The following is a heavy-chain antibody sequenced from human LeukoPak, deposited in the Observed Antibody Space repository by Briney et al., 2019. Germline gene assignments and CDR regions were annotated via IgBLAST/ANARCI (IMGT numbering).Heavy chain of an antibody. J-gene: IGHJ4*02. CDR1: GYTFSDYY. V-gene: IGHV1-2*02. Sequence: ASVKVSCKASGYTFSDYYIHWVRQAPGQGLEWMGWINPNSGDTNYAQKFQGRVTMTRDTSISTAYMELSRLRSDDTAVYYCARGPHGRIYDILSGFDYWGQGTLVTVSS. CDR3: ARGPHGRIYDILSGFDY. CDR2: INPNSGDT. D-gene: IGHD3-9*01.